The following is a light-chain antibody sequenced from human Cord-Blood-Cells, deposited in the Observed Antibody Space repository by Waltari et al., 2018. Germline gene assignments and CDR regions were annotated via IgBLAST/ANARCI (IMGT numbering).Light chain of an antibody. CDR1: QSVSSSY. CDR2: GAS. V-gene: IGKV3-20*01. J-gene: IGKJ1*01. Sequence: EIVLTQSPGTLSLSPGERATLSCRASQSVSSSYLAWYQQKPGQAPRLLIYGASSRATGIPDMFSGSGSGTDFTLTISILEPEDFAVYYCQQYGSSWTFGQGTKVEIK. CDR3: QQYGSSWT.